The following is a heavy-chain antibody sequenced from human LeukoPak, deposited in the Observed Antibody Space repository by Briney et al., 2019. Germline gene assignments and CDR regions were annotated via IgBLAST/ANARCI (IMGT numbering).Heavy chain of an antibody. Sequence: SETLSLTCTVSGGSVSSGSYYWSWIRQPPGKGLEWIGYIYYSGSTNYNPSLKSRVTISVGTSKNQFSLKLSSVTAADTAVHYCAREASYYYYGMDVWGQGTTVTVSS. J-gene: IGHJ6*02. CDR2: IYYSGST. V-gene: IGHV4-61*01. D-gene: IGHD5-12*01. CDR1: GGSVSSGSYY. CDR3: AREASYYYYGMDV.